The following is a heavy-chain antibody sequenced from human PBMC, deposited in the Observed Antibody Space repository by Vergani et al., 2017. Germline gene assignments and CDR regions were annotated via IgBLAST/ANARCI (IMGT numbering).Heavy chain of an antibody. V-gene: IGHV4-34*01. CDR1: GGSFSGYY. CDR3: ARGNIAQYYFDY. J-gene: IGHJ4*02. CDR2: INNSGST. D-gene: IGHD6-13*01. Sequence: QVQLQQWGAGLLKPSETLSLTCAVYGGSFSGYYWSWIRQPPGKGLEWIGEINNSGSTNYNPSLKSRFTISVDTSKTQFSLKLSSVTAADTAVYYWARGNIAQYYFDYWGQGTLVTVSS.